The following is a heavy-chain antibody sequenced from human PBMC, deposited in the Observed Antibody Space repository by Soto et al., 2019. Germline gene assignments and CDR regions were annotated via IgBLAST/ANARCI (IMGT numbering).Heavy chain of an antibody. J-gene: IGHJ5*02. CDR1: GCTFTSYY. CDR3: ARAPGLFWSGYSLNWFDP. V-gene: IGHV1-46*01. CDR2: INPSGGST. D-gene: IGHD3-3*01. Sequence: ASVKVSCKASGCTFTSYYMHWVRQAPGQGLEWMGIINPSGGSTSYAQKFQGRVTMTRDTSTSTVYMELSSLRSEDTAVYYCARAPGLFWSGYSLNWFDPWGQGTLVTVSS.